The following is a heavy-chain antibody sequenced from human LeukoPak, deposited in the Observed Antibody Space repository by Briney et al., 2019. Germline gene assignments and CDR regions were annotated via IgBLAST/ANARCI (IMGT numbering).Heavy chain of an antibody. V-gene: IGHV3-49*04. Sequence: GGSLRLSCAASGFTFDDYAMHWVRQAPGKGLEWVGFIGSKDYGGTIEYAASVKGRFTISRDNSKNTLYLQMNSLRAEDTAVHYCAKTPLSLLWFGELSRDYYMDVWGKGTTVTISS. J-gene: IGHJ6*03. CDR1: GFTFDDYA. D-gene: IGHD3-10*01. CDR3: AKTPLSLLWFGELSRDYYMDV. CDR2: IGSKDYGGTI.